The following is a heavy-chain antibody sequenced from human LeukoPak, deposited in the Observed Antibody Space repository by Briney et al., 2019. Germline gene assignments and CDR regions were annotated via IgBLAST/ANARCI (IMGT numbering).Heavy chain of an antibody. CDR3: ARGGPSSSGYAGDGFDI. CDR1: GDSMSSYY. V-gene: IGHV4-59*01. CDR2: IYYNGNT. Sequence: PSETLSLTCSVSGDSMSSYYWSWIRQPPGKGLEWIGYIYYNGNTNYNPSLKNRVTITVDRSKNELSLKLNSVTAADTAVYFCARGGPSSSGYAGDGFDIWGQGTMVTVSS. J-gene: IGHJ3*02. D-gene: IGHD3-22*01.